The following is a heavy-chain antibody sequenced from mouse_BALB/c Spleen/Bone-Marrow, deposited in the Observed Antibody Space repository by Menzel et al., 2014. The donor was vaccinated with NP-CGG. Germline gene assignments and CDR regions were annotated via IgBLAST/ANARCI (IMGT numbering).Heavy chain of an antibody. Sequence: EVKLMESGGGLVKPGGSLKLSCAASGFSFSSYSMSWVRQTPEKRLEWVATISSGGHDTYYPDRVKGRFTISRDNAKNTLYLQMSSLKSEDTAMYYCSKDGGYDYSYYFDYWGQGTTLTVSS. CDR3: SKDGGYDYSYYFDY. CDR2: ISSGGHDT. V-gene: IGHV5-6-4*01. J-gene: IGHJ2*01. CDR1: GFSFSSYS. D-gene: IGHD2-4*01.